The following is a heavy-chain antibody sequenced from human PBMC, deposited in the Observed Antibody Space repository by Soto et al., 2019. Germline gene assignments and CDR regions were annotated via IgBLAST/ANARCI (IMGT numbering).Heavy chain of an antibody. CDR1: GYTFTSYY. CDR2: INPSGGST. D-gene: IGHD3-22*01. V-gene: IGHV1-46*01. Sequence: ASVKVTCKASGYTFTSYYMPWVRQAPGQGLEWMGIINPSGGSTSYAQKFQGRVTMTRDTSTSTVYMELSSLRSEDTAVYYCARDQRSHNYYDSSEAGAFDIWGQGTMVTVSS. CDR3: ARDQRSHNYYDSSEAGAFDI. J-gene: IGHJ3*02.